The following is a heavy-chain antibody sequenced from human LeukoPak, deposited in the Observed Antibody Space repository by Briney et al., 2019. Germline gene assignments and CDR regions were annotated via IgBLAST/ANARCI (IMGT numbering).Heavy chain of an antibody. Sequence: SETLSLTCTVSGGSISSSSYYWGWIRQPPGKGLEWIGSIYYSGSTYYNPSLKSRVTISLDTSKNQFSLKLSSVTAADTAVYYCARQNYYDFWSGYAFDYWGQGTLVTVSS. J-gene: IGHJ4*02. V-gene: IGHV4-39*01. CDR1: GGSISSSSYY. D-gene: IGHD3-3*01. CDR2: IYYSGST. CDR3: ARQNYYDFWSGYAFDY.